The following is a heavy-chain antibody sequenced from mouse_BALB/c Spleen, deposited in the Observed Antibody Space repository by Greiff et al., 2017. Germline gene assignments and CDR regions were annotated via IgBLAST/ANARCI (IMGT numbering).Heavy chain of an antibody. CDR2: INPSSGYT. CDR3: ARGGNYLYYFDY. D-gene: IGHD2-1*01. CDR1: GYTFTSYT. V-gene: IGHV1-4*01. Sequence: VQLQQSGAELARPGASVKMSCKASGYTFTSYTMHWVKQRPGQGLEWIGYINPSSGYTNYNQKFKDKATLTADKSSSTAYMQLSSLTSEDSAVYYCARGGNYLYYFDYWGQGTTLTVSS. J-gene: IGHJ2*01.